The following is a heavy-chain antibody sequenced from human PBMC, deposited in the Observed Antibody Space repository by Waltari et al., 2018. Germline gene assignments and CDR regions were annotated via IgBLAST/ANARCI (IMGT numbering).Heavy chain of an antibody. V-gene: IGHV5-51*01. CDR1: GYRFPNYW. D-gene: IGHD3-16*01. CDR2: IYPGDSDT. Sequence: EVQLVQSGAEVKKPGESLKISCEASGYRFPNYWIGWVRQMPGKGLEWMAIIYPGDSDTRYNPSFQGQVTISADKSISTAYLQWGSLKASDTAMYYCGRGRAVDLIDYWGQGTLVTVSS. CDR3: GRGRAVDLIDY. J-gene: IGHJ4*02.